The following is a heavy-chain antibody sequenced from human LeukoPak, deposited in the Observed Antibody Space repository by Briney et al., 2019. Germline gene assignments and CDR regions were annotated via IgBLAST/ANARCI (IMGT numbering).Heavy chain of an antibody. D-gene: IGHD1-1*01. CDR3: ARGNNWKGDY. Sequence: GGSLRLSCAASGFTFSSYSMDWVRQAPGKGLEWISSISSSSSYIYYADSVKGRFTISRDNAKNSLYLQMNSLRAEDTAVYYCARGNNWKGDYWGQGTLVTVSS. J-gene: IGHJ4*02. V-gene: IGHV3-21*01. CDR2: ISSSSSYI. CDR1: GFTFSSYS.